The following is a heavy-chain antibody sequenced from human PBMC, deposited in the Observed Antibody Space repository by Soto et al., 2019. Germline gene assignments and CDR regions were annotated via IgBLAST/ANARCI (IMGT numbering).Heavy chain of an antibody. CDR1: GGSISSGDYY. CDR2: IYYSGST. J-gene: IGHJ5*02. V-gene: IGHV4-31*03. CDR3: ARWWSGSRQGFDP. Sequence: QVQLQESGPGLVKPSQTLSLTGTVSGGSISSGDYYWSWIRQHPGKGLEWIGYIYYSGSTYYNPSLKSRVTISVDTSKNQFSLKLSSVTAADTAVYYCARWWSGSRQGFDPWGQATLVTVSS. D-gene: IGHD3-3*01.